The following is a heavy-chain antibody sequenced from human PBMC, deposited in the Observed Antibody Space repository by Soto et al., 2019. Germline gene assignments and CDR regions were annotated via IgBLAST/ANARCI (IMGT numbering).Heavy chain of an antibody. CDR1: GYTFTNYG. J-gene: IGHJ5*02. CDR2: INVYNGNT. D-gene: IGHD3-10*01. V-gene: IGHV1-18*01. CDR3: ARGVGSGSYYNQYNWFDP. Sequence: QVQLVQSGGEVKKPGASVKVSCKASGYTFTNYGISWVRQAPGQGLEWMGWINVYNGNTKYAQKAQGRVTMTTDTSTSTAYMGVRSLSSDDTAVYYCARGVGSGSYYNQYNWFDPWGQGTLVTVSS.